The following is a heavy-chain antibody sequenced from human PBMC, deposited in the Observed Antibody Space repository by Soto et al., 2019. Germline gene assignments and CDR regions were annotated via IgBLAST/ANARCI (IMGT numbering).Heavy chain of an antibody. D-gene: IGHD3-3*01. J-gene: IGHJ4*02. Sequence: GESLKISCKGFGYNFAGYWISWVRQMPGKGLELLELIITIESDTRLRPSLQGQVSISADKSISSAYLQWSSLRASDTAMYYCARGGVSTRTFDYWGQGTPVTVSS. CDR1: GYNFAGYW. V-gene: IGHV5-51*01. CDR3: ARGGVSTRTFDY. CDR2: IITIESDT.